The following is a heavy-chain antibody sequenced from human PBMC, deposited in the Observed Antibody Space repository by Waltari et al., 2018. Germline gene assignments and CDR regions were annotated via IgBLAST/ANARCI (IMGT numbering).Heavy chain of an antibody. CDR1: DYNFGSSW. CDR2: IYPGDSDT. J-gene: IGHJ4*02. Sequence: EVQLVQSGAEVKEPGEPLRISCKGSDYNFGSSWIAWVRQMPGKGLEWMGIIYPGDSDTRYSPSFEGQVTMSADKSINTAYLQWSSLKATDTATYYCARDRTIRGVDYYDHWGQGTQVTVSS. D-gene: IGHD3-10*01. V-gene: IGHV5-51*01. CDR3: ARDRTIRGVDYYDH.